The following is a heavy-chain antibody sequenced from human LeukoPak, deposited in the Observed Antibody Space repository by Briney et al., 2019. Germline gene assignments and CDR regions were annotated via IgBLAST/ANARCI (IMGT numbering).Heavy chain of an antibody. D-gene: IGHD6-13*01. CDR1: GGSISSYY. J-gene: IGHJ4*02. CDR2: VYYSGST. Sequence: SETLSLTCTVSGGSISSYYWSWIRQPPGKGLEWIGYVYYSGSTNYNPSLKSRVTISVDTSKNQFSLKLSSVTAADTAVYYCARASSSWYIHYWGQGTLVTVSS. CDR3: ARASSSWYIHY. V-gene: IGHV4-59*01.